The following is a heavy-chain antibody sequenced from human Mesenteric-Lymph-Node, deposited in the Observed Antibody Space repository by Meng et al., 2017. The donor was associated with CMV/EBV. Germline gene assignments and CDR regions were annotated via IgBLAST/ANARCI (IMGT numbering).Heavy chain of an antibody. D-gene: IGHD5-12*01. CDR2: ISAYNGNT. J-gene: IGHJ3*02. CDR3: ATSSGYDILPYDAFDI. Sequence: ASVKVSYKASGYTFTSYGISWVRQAPGQGLEWMGWISAYNGNTNYAQKLQGRVTMTTDTSTSTAYMELRSLRSDDTAVYYCATSSGYDILPYDAFDIWGQGTMVTVSS. V-gene: IGHV1-18*01. CDR1: GYTFTSYG.